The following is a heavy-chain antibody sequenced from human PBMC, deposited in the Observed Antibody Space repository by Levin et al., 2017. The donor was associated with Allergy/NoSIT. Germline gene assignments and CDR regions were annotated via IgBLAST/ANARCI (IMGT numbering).Heavy chain of an antibody. CDR2: IYPGDSDT. Sequence: GESLKISCRDSGYSFSSYWIGWVRQMPGTGLEWVAIIYPGDSDTRYSPSFQGRVTISADKSISTAYLQWSSLRASDTAMYFCARPRRDLRDVLTGSYTNEWGQWGQGTLVTVSS. CDR3: ARPRRDLRDVLTGSYTNEWGQ. D-gene: IGHD3-9*01. V-gene: IGHV5-51*01. CDR1: GYSFSSYW. J-gene: IGHJ4*02.